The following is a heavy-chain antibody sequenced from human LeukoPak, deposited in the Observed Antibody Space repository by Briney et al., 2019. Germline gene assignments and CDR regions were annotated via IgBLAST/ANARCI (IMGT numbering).Heavy chain of an antibody. J-gene: IGHJ4*02. D-gene: IGHD1-1*01. CDR1: GYTFTSYA. CDR3: ARGTTGTTLRQDIDY. Sequence: ASVKVSCKASGYTFTSYAMNWVRQAPGQGLEWMGWINTNTGNPTYAQGFTGRFVFSLDTSVSTAYLQISSLKAEDTAVYYCARGTTGTTLRQDIDYWGQGTLVTVSS. CDR2: INTNTGNP. V-gene: IGHV7-4-1*02.